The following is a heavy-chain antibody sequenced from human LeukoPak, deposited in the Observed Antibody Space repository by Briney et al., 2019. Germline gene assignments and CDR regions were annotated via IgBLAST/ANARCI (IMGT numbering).Heavy chain of an antibody. J-gene: IGHJ4*02. D-gene: IGHD6-19*01. CDR2: IIPIFGTA. CDR1: GGTFSSYA. CDR3: AREAVAGTSDY. V-gene: IGHV1-69*13. Sequence: SVKVSCKASGGTFSSYAISWVRQAPGQGLEWMGGIIPIFGTANYAQKFQGRVTITADESTSTAYMELRSLRSDDTAVYYCAREAVAGTSDYWGQGTLVTVSS.